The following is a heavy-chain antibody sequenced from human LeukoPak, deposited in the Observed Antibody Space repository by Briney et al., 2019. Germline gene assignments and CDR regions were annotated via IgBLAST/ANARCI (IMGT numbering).Heavy chain of an antibody. J-gene: IGHJ4*02. CDR2: ISASGST. CDR1: GGSISSYY. D-gene: IGHD1-26*01. CDR3: AREFSGSYRTFDY. V-gene: IGHV4-4*07. Sequence: SETLSLTCAVSGGSISSYYWSWIRQPAGKGLEWIGRISASGSTNYNPSLKSRVTLSVDTSKNQFSLNLTSVTAADTAVYYSAREFSGSYRTFDYWGQGTLVTVSS.